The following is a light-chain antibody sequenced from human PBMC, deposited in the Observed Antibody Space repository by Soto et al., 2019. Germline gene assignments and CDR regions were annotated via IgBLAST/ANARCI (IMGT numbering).Light chain of an antibody. Sequence: QSALTQPASVSGSPGQSITISCTGTSSDVGGYNYVSWYQQHPGKATKLIIYEVSNRPSGVSNRFSGSKSGNTASLTISGLQAEVEADYYCNSYTSKSTGVFGTGTKVTVL. V-gene: IGLV2-14*01. CDR3: NSYTSKSTGV. J-gene: IGLJ1*01. CDR1: SSDVGGYNY. CDR2: EVS.